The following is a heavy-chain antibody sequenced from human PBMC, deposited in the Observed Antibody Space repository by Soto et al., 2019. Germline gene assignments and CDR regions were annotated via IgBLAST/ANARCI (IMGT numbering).Heavy chain of an antibody. J-gene: IGHJ4*02. CDR2: ISAHNGNT. V-gene: IGHV1-18*01. D-gene: IGHD2-8*02. Sequence: QVHLVQSGAEVKKPGASVKVSCKGSGYGFTTYGINSVRQAPGQGLEWMAWISAHNGNTNYAQKLQGRATVTRDTSTSTAYMEMRSLRSDDTAVYYCARGRYWDYWGQGARVTVPS. CDR1: GYGFTTYG. CDR3: ARGRYWDY.